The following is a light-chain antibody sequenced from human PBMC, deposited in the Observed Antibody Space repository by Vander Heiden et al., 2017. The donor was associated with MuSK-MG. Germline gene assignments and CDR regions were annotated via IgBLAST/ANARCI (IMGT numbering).Light chain of an antibody. CDR1: QDVANS. Sequence: IRMTQSPSFLSASVGDRVTITCRASQDVANSVNWYQQTPGNAPKLLIYAASRLHSGVPSRFSGSGSGTDFTLTISSLQPEDFATYSCQQSDTTPLTFGQGTRLEIK. V-gene: IGKV1-39*01. CDR2: AAS. J-gene: IGKJ5*01. CDR3: QQSDTTPLT.